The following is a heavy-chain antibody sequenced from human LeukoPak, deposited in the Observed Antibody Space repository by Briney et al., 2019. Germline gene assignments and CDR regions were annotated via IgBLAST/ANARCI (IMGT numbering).Heavy chain of an antibody. D-gene: IGHD6-19*01. CDR1: GFTFSSYA. CDR2: ISGSGGST. CDR3: AKDKAVAGTLWVRPDTEDY. Sequence: PGGSLRLSCAASGFTFSSYAMSWVRQAPGKGLEWVSAISGSGGSTYYADSVKGRFTISRDNSKNTLYLQMNSLRAEDTAVYYCAKDKAVAGTLWVRPDTEDYWGQGTLVTVSS. J-gene: IGHJ4*02. V-gene: IGHV3-23*01.